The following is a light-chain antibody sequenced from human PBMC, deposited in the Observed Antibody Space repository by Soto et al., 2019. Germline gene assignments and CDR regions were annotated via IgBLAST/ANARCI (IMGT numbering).Light chain of an antibody. J-gene: IGLJ1*01. CDR2: SNN. Sequence: QSVLTQPPSASGTPGQRVTISCSGSSSNIGSNTVNWYQQLPGTAPKLLIYSNNQRPSGVPDRFSGSKSGTSASLAISGLQSEDEADYYCAAWDDSLKDVFVTGTKVTVL. V-gene: IGLV1-44*01. CDR1: SSNIGSNT. CDR3: AAWDDSLKDV.